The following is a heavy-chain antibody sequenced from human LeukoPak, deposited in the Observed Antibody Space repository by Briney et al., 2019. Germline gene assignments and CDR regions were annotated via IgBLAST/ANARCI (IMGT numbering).Heavy chain of an antibody. J-gene: IGHJ6*03. Sequence: ASVKVSCKASGYTFTSYYMHWVRQAPGEGLEWMGIINPSGGSTSYAQKFQGRVTMTRDMSTSTVYMKLSSLRSEDTAVYYCARVAAEVVGVPGPIGFGWLRRDYYYMDVWGKGTTVTVSS. V-gene: IGHV1-46*01. CDR3: ARVAAEVVGVPGPIGFGWLRRDYYYMDV. CDR2: INPSGGST. CDR1: GYTFTSYY. D-gene: IGHD2-2*02.